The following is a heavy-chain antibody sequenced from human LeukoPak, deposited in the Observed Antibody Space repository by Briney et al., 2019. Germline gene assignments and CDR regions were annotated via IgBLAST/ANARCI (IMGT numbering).Heavy chain of an antibody. D-gene: IGHD6-19*01. Sequence: PGGSLRLSCAASGFTFSNAWMSWVRQAPGKGLEWVGRIKSKTDGGTTDYAAPVKGRFTISRDDSKNTLYLQMNSLKTEDTAVYYCARVASDSSGWYHFDHWGQGTLVTVSS. CDR2: IKSKTDGGTT. CDR1: GFTFSNAW. CDR3: ARVASDSSGWYHFDH. V-gene: IGHV3-15*01. J-gene: IGHJ4*02.